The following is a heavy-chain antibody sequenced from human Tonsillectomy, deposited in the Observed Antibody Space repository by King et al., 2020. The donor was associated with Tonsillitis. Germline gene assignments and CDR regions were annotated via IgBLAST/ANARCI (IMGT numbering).Heavy chain of an antibody. CDR1: GFTFSTYT. CDR2: ISSSTSYI. Sequence: VQLVESGGGLVKPGGSLRLSCATSGFTFSTYTMNWVRQAPGKGLEWVSSISSSTSYIYYTDSVKGRFTISRDNAKNSLYLQMNSLRAEDTAVYYCAREGDGYHLGAFDIWGQGTMLTVRS. D-gene: IGHD5-24*01. V-gene: IGHV3-21*04. J-gene: IGHJ3*02. CDR3: AREGDGYHLGAFDI.